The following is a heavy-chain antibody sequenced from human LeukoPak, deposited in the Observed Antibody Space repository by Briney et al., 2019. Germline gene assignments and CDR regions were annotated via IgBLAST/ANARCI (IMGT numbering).Heavy chain of an antibody. Sequence: PGGSLRLSCAASGFTFSSYGMNWVRQAPGKGLEWVSAISGSGGSTYYADSVKGRFTISRDNSKNTLYLQMNSLRAEDTAVYYCAKGEWELGDYWGQGTLVTVSS. V-gene: IGHV3-23*01. D-gene: IGHD1-26*01. CDR1: GFTFSSYG. CDR3: AKGEWELGDY. CDR2: ISGSGGST. J-gene: IGHJ4*02.